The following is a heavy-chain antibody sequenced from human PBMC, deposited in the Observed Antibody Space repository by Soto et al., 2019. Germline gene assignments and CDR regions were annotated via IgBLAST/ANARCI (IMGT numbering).Heavy chain of an antibody. CDR1: GGPISSYY. J-gene: IGHJ4*02. V-gene: IGHV4-59*08. CDR2: IYYSGST. D-gene: IGHD2-2*01. Sequence: PSETLSVTCTVSGGPISSYYWSWIRQPPGKGLEWIGYIYYSGSTNYNPSLKSRVTISVDTSKNQFSLKLSSVTAADTAVYYCARQRYATFFDYWGQGTLLTVSS. CDR3: ARQRYATFFDY.